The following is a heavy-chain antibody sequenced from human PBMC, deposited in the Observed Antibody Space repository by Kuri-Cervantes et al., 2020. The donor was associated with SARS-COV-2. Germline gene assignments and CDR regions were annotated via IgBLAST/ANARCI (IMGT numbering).Heavy chain of an antibody. Sequence: ASVKVSCKASGYTFTSYGISWVRQAPGQGLEWMGWISAYNGNTNYAQELQGRVTMTTDTSTSTAYMELRSLRSDDTAVYYCARYEIGERDSSSSYDYWGQGTLVTVSS. D-gene: IGHD6-6*01. CDR3: ARYEIGERDSSSSYDY. V-gene: IGHV1-18*01. CDR1: GYTFTSYG. J-gene: IGHJ4*02. CDR2: ISAYNGNT.